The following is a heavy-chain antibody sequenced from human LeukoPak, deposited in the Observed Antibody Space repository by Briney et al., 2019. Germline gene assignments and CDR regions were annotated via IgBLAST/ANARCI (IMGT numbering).Heavy chain of an antibody. J-gene: IGHJ3*02. D-gene: IGHD3-9*01. V-gene: IGHV3-11*01. Sequence: PGGSLRLSCAASGFTFSDYYMSWIRQAPGKGLEWVSYISSSGSTIYYADSVKGRFTISRDNAKNSLYLQMNSLRAEDTAVYYCARDHPLYYDILTGYYRSGAFDIWGQGTMVTVSS. CDR2: ISSSGSTI. CDR3: ARDHPLYYDILTGYYRSGAFDI. CDR1: GFTFSDYY.